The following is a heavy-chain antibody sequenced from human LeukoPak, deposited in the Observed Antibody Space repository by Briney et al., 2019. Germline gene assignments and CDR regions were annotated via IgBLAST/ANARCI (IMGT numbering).Heavy chain of an antibody. CDR2: ISSSSGTI. Sequence: GGSLRLSCAASGFTFSSYSMNWVRRAPGKGLEWVSYISSSSGTIYYADSVKGRFTISRDNAKNSLYLQMNSLRAEDTAVYYCASHPRYYYDSSGAYWGQGTLVTVSS. CDR1: GFTFSSYS. V-gene: IGHV3-48*01. J-gene: IGHJ4*02. CDR3: ASHPRYYYDSSGAY. D-gene: IGHD3-22*01.